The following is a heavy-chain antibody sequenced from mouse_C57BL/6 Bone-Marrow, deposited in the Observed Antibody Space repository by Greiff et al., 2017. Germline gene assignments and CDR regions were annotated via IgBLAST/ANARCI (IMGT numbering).Heavy chain of an antibody. J-gene: IGHJ1*03. CDR3: ARRYYGSSVDV. CDR1: GYTFTSYW. CDR2: IHPNSGST. D-gene: IGHD1-1*01. Sequence: QVQLQQPGAELVKPGASVKLSCKASGYTFTSYWMHWVKQRPGQGLEWIGMIHPNSGSTNYNEKFKSKATLTVDKSSSTAYMQLSSLTSEDSAVYYCARRYYGSSVDVWGTGTTVTVSS. V-gene: IGHV1-64*01.